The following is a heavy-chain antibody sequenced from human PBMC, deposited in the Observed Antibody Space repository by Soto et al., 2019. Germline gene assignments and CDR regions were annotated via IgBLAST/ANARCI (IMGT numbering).Heavy chain of an antibody. D-gene: IGHD6-19*01. CDR2: ISSSSSTI. Sequence: EVQLVESGGGLVQPGGSLRLSCAASGFTFSSYSMNWVRQAPGKGLEWVSYISSSSSTIYYADSVKGRFTISRDNAKNSLYLQMNGRRDEDTAVYYCARVGEQWLVVSNYYYSGMDVWGQGTTVTVSS. CDR1: GFTFSSYS. V-gene: IGHV3-48*02. J-gene: IGHJ6*02. CDR3: ARVGEQWLVVSNYYYSGMDV.